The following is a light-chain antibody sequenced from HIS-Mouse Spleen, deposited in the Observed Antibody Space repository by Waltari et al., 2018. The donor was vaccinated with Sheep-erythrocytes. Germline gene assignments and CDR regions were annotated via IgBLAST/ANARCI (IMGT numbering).Light chain of an antibody. V-gene: IGKV1-6*01. CDR2: AAS. Sequence: AIQMTQSPSSLSASVGDRVIITCRASQSIRNDLGWYQQKPGKAPKLLIYAASSLQSGVPSRFSGSGSGTDFTLTISSLQPEDFATYYCLQDYNYPYTFGQGTKLEIK. J-gene: IGKJ2*01. CDR3: LQDYNYPYT. CDR1: QSIRND.